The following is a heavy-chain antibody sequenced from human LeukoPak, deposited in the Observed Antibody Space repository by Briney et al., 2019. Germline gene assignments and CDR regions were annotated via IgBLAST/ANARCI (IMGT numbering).Heavy chain of an antibody. CDR2: IKSRSDGGTT. J-gene: IGHJ6*02. CDR3: ANYYYGTDV. Sequence: KPGGSLRLSCIGSGFIFSNAWMSWVRQAPGKGLEWVGRIKSRSDGGTTDYAAPVKGRFSITRDDSQNMLYLQMNSLQTEDTAIYYCANYYYGTDVWGQGTTVTVSS. V-gene: IGHV3-15*01. CDR1: GFIFSNAW.